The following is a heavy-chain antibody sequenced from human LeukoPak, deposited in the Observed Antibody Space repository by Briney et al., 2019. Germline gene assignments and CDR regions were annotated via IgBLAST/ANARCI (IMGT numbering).Heavy chain of an antibody. Sequence: GGSLRLSCEASGFTFDDYAMHWVRQAPGKGLEWVSGISWNSGSIGYADSVKGRFTISRDNAKNSLYLRMNSLRAEDTAFYYCAKDMEYSSSSGWGNFQHWGQGTLVTVSS. CDR2: ISWNSGSI. D-gene: IGHD6-6*01. V-gene: IGHV3-9*01. J-gene: IGHJ1*01. CDR3: AKDMEYSSSSGWGNFQH. CDR1: GFTFDDYA.